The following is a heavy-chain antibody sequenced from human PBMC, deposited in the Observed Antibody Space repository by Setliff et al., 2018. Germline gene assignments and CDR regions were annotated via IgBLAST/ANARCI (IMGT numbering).Heavy chain of an antibody. D-gene: IGHD3-9*01. V-gene: IGHV1-69*13. Sequence: ASVQVSCKASGGTFNNYALSWVRQAPGQGLEWMGGIIPIFHSPNYAQSFQGRVAISADESTSSVFLELSSLRSEDTAVYYCARENLLTGPNTFDLWGPETMVTVSS. CDR2: IIPIFHSP. CDR1: GGTFNNYA. J-gene: IGHJ3*01. CDR3: ARENLLTGPNTFDL.